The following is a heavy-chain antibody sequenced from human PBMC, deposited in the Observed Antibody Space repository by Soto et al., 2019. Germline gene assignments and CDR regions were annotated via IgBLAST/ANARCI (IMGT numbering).Heavy chain of an antibody. CDR1: GGSISSDGHY. V-gene: IGHV4-31*03. J-gene: IGHJ3*01. CDR3: AKFGREAFDV. D-gene: IGHD3-3*01. Sequence: QVQLQESGPGLVKPSQTMSLTCTVSGGSISSDGHYWNWVRQHPGKGLEWIAYISYSGSTFYNPSLKSRVTISIATAKNQFSLMISSVTDADTAVYYCAKFGREAFDVWGQGTVVTVSS. CDR2: ISYSGST.